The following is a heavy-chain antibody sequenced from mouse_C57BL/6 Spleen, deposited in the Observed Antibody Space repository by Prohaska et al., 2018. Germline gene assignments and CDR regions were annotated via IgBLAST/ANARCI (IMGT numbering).Heavy chain of an antibody. CDR3: TAMVTRLVDY. J-gene: IGHJ2*01. V-gene: IGHV6-3*01. CDR1: GFTFSNYW. CDR2: IRLKSDNYAT. Sequence: EVKLEESGGGLVQPGGSMKLSCVASGFTFSNYWMNWVRQSPEKGLELVAQIRLKSDNYATHYAESGKGRFIISRDDSKSSVYLQMNNLRAEDTGIYYCTAMVTRLVDYWGQGTTLTVSS. D-gene: IGHD2-2*01.